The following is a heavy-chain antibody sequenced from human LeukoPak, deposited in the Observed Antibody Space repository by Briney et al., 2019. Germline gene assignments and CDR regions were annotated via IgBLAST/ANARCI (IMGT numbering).Heavy chain of an antibody. J-gene: IGHJ1*01. CDR2: ISNSGSII. D-gene: IGHD3-22*01. CDR3: ARSTYYSDSSPYPFHY. CDR1: GFTFSSYE. V-gene: IGHV3-48*03. Sequence: GGSLRLSCAASGFTFSSYEMNWVRQAPGKGLEWVSYISNSGSIIYYADSVKGRFTISRDNAKNSLYLQMNSLRAEDTAVYYCARSTYYSDSSPYPFHYWGQGSMVTVSS.